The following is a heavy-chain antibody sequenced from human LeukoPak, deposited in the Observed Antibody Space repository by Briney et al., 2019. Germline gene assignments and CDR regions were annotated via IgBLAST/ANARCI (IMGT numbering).Heavy chain of an antibody. D-gene: IGHD2-2*01. CDR3: ARFIPAASYYFDY. J-gene: IGHJ4*02. V-gene: IGHV4-34*01. Sequence: MPSETLSLTCAVYGGSFSGYYWSWIRQPPGKGLEWIGEINHSGSTSYNPSLKSRVTISVDTPKNQFSLKLSSVTAADTAVYYCARFIPAASYYFDYWGQGTLVTVSS. CDR2: INHSGST. CDR1: GGSFSGYY.